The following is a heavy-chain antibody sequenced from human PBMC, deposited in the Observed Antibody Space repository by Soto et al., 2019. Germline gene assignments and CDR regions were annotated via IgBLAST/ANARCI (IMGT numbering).Heavy chain of an antibody. CDR1: GGSIRSGGYS. J-gene: IGHJ5*02. V-gene: IGHV4-30-2*01. D-gene: IGHD2-15*01. CDR3: TETHTNEIYSVP. Sequence: TLSRTCDVSGGSIRSGGYSWSWIRQPPGKGLEWIGYIYHSGSTYYNPSLKSRVTISVDRSKNQFSLKLSSVTAADTAVYYCTETHTNEIYSVPWRDGPLV. CDR2: IYHSGST.